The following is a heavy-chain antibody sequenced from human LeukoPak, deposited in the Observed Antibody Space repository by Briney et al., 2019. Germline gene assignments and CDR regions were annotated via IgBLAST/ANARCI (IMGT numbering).Heavy chain of an antibody. CDR2: IYPGDSET. Sequence: GESLKISCKGSGDTFSTFWIGWVRQMPGKGLEWMGIIYPGDSETRYSPSFQGQVTISADKSISTAYLQWSSLKASDTAMYYCARRASSGYYSDYWGQGTLVTVSS. CDR1: GDTFSTFW. J-gene: IGHJ4*02. CDR3: ARRASSGYYSDY. D-gene: IGHD3-22*01. V-gene: IGHV5-51*01.